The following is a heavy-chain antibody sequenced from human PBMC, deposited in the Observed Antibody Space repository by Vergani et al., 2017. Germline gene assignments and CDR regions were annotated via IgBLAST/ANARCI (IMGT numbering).Heavy chain of an antibody. Sequence: EKQLVESGGGLVKPGRSLRLSCEASGFTFDDCAMHWVRQVPGKGLEWVAGVSWNSDRKGYADSVRGRFTISRDNAKNSLYLQMNSLRPDDTALYFCAKDFAEGSRGLVYYYMVVWVKGTSVIVSS. CDR3: AKDFAEGSRGLVYYYMVV. CDR2: VSWNSDRK. J-gene: IGHJ6*03. V-gene: IGHV3-9*01. D-gene: IGHD3-22*01. CDR1: GFTFDDCA.